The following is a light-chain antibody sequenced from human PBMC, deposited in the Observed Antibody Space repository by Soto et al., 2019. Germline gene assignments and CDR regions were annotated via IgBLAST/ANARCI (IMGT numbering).Light chain of an antibody. CDR3: SSYTSIGTLVI. Sequence: QSALTQPASVSGSPGQSITISCTGTSSDDGGYNYVSWYQHHPGKAPKLMIYDVSSRPSGVSNRFSGSKSGNTASLTISGLQAEDEADYYCSSYTSIGTLVILGGGTKLTVL. V-gene: IGLV2-14*03. CDR1: SSDDGGYNY. CDR2: DVS. J-gene: IGLJ2*01.